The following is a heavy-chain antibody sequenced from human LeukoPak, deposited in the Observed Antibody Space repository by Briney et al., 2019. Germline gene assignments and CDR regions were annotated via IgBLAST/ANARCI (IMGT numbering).Heavy chain of an antibody. CDR2: ISSSSSTI. CDR1: GFTFSSYS. D-gene: IGHD1-7*01. J-gene: IGHJ4*02. CDR3: AFSRYNWNSGPQLDY. Sequence: GGSLRLSCAASGFTFSSYSMNWVRQAPGKGLEWVSYISSSSSTIYYADSVKGRFTISRDNAKNSLYLQMNSLRDEDTAVYYCAFSRYNWNSGPQLDYWGQGTLVTVSS. V-gene: IGHV3-48*02.